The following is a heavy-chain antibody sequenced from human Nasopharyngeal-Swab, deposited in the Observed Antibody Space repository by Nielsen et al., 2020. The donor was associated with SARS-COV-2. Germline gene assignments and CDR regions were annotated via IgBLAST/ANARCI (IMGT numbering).Heavy chain of an antibody. V-gene: IGHV3-7*05. J-gene: IGHJ4*02. D-gene: IGHD4-11*01. CDR3: ATHNDYRFEN. CDR2: IKQDGSLK. Sequence: GGSLRLSCAASGFTFSNYWMTWVRQAPGKGLEWVANIKQDGSLKNYVDSVKGRFTISRDDAMNSLYLQMNSLRAEDTAVYYCATHNDYRFENWGQGTLVSVSS. CDR1: GFTFSNYW.